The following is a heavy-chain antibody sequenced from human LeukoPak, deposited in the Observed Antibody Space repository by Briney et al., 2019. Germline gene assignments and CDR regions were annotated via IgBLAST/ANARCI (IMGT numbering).Heavy chain of an antibody. D-gene: IGHD2-2*02. V-gene: IGHV1-2*06. Sequence: GASVKVSCKASGYNFAGYYMHWVRQAPGQGLEWMGRINPDSGGTNYAQKFEGRVTMTRDTSINTAYMELSSLRSDDTAVYYCARDGGYCGSSTGCYSRAEYYYYGLDVWGQGTTVTVS. CDR1: GYNFAGYY. CDR3: ARDGGYCGSSTGCYSRAEYYYYGLDV. J-gene: IGHJ6*02. CDR2: INPDSGGT.